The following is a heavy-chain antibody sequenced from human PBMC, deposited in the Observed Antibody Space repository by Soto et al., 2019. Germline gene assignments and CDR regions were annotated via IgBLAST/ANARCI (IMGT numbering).Heavy chain of an antibody. D-gene: IGHD6-13*01. CDR1: GFSLSTSGMC. CDR3: ARNPAGGRQLAYDY. J-gene: IGHJ4*02. CDR2: IDWDDDK. Sequence: SGPTLVKPTQTLTLTCTFSGFSLSTSGMCVSWIRQPPGKALEWLARIDWDDDKYYSTSLKTRITISKDTSKNQVVLTMTNMDPVDTATYYCARNPAGGRQLAYDYWGQGTLVTVSS. V-gene: IGHV2-70*11.